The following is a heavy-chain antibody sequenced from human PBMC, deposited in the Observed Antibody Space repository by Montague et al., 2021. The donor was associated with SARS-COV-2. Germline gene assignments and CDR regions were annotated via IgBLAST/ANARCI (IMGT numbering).Heavy chain of an antibody. V-gene: IGHV4-39*01. Sequence: SETLSLICTVSGGSISNSHYYCAWIRQPPGKGLEWIGSIYFNGHSYYNPSLKNRASISLDTSKNQYYLKLNSVAAADTAVYYCARQPPYQTGALDIWGRGTMVTVSS. CDR1: GGSISNSHYY. CDR2: IYFNGHS. D-gene: IGHD2-2*01. J-gene: IGHJ3*02. CDR3: ARQPPYQTGALDI.